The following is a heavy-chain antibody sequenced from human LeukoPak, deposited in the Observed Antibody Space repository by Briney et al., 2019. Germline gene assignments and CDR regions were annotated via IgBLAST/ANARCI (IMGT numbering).Heavy chain of an antibody. CDR1: GFTLSGYW. D-gene: IGHD2-21*02. CDR2: LNGAGSST. V-gene: IGHV3-74*01. Sequence: GGSLSLSCAASGFTLSGYWMHWVRQTPGKGLVWVSRLNGAGSSTYYADSVRGRFTISRDNAKNTLYLQMNSLRAEDTAVYYCARDWAYSGGADCYSANGYFDLWGRGTLVTVSS. CDR3: ARDWAYSGGADCYSANGYFDL. J-gene: IGHJ2*01.